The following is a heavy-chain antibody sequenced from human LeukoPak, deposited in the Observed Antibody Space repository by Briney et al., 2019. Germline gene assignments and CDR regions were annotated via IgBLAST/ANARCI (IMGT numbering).Heavy chain of an antibody. J-gene: IGHJ6*04. V-gene: IGHV4-4*02. D-gene: IGHD3-16*01. CDR3: ARALGAPYGMDV. CDR1: GAFITNSNW. Sequence: SETLSLTCAVSGAFITNSNWWSWVRQPPGKGLEWIGEIYHSGSTNYNPSLKSRVTISVDKSKNEFSLNLSSVTAADTAVYYCARALGAPYGMDVWDKGTTVTVSS. CDR2: IYHSGST.